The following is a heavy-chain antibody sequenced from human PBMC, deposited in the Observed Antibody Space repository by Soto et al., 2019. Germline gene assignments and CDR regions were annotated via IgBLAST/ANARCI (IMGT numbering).Heavy chain of an antibody. CDR1: GFTFSGYS. V-gene: IGHV3-21*01. Sequence: GSLRLSCAASGFTFSGYSMNWVRQAPGKGLEWVASISTRSDIYYADSVKGRFTISRDNAKNSVSLQMNSLRAEDTAVYYCAREETAWPLAYGLDVWGQGTTVTVSS. CDR3: AREETAWPLAYGLDV. J-gene: IGHJ6*02. CDR2: ISTRSDI. D-gene: IGHD2-21*02.